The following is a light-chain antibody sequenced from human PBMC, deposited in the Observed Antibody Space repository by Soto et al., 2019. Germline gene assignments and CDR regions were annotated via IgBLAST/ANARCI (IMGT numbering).Light chain of an antibody. CDR3: QQRSNGPLT. Sequence: EIVLTQSPGTLSLSPGERVTVSCRASQSVSSYFAWYQQKPGQAPRLLIYDASNRATGIPARFSGSGSGTDFTLSISSLEPEDLAVYYCQQRSNGPLTFGQGTRLEIK. J-gene: IGKJ5*01. V-gene: IGKV3-11*01. CDR2: DAS. CDR1: QSVSSY.